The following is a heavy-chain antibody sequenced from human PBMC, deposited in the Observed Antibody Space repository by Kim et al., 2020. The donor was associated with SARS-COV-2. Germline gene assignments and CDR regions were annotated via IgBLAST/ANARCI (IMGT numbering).Heavy chain of an antibody. CDR1: GFTFNNFG. D-gene: IGHD3-16*01. CDR2: ISYDGSKK. V-gene: IGHV3-30*18. J-gene: IGHJ6*02. Sequence: GGSLRLSCAASGFTFNNFGMHWVRQAPGKGLEWVALISYDGSKKYYADSLKGRFTISRDSSKNTLYLQMDSLRPEDTAVYFCAKDKSLFMITFGGESGGRDVWGRGNRLPV. CDR3: AKDKSLFMITFGGESGGRDV.